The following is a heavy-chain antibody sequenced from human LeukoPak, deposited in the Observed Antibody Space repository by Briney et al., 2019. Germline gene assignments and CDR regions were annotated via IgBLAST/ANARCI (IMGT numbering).Heavy chain of an antibody. Sequence: GASVKVSCKASGYTFTGYYMHWVRQAPGQGLEWMGWINPNSGGTNYAQKFQGRVTMTRDTSISTAYMELSRLRSDDTAVYYCARERIQDELLWAYWGREPWSPSPQ. CDR2: INPNSGGT. J-gene: IGHJ4*02. CDR3: ARERIQDELLWAY. D-gene: IGHD2-2*01. CDR1: GYTFTGYY. V-gene: IGHV1-2*02.